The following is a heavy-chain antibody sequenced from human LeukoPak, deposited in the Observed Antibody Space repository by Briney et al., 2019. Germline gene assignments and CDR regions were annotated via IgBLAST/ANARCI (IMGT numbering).Heavy chain of an antibody. Sequence: GGSLRLSCAASGFTSSNAWMNGVRQAPGKGLEWVGRIKSKTDGGTTDYAAPVKGRFTISRDDSKNTLYLQMNSLKSEDTAVYYCTTATEDFWSGSLYYSAFWGQRTLVTVSS. CDR1: GFTSSNAW. D-gene: IGHD3-3*01. CDR3: TTATEDFWSGSLYYSAF. CDR2: IKSKTDGGTT. V-gene: IGHV3-15*01. J-gene: IGHJ4*02.